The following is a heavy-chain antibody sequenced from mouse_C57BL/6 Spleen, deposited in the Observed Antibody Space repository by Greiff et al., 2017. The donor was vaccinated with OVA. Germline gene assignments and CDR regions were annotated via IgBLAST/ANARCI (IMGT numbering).Heavy chain of an antibody. J-gene: IGHJ2*01. Sequence: QVQLQQPGAELVRPGSSVKLSCKASGYTFTSYWMHWVKQRPGQGLEWIGNIYPSDSETHYNQKFKDKATLTVDKSSSTAYMQLSSLTSEDTAVYYCAKDDYNGSAFDYWGQGTTLTVSS. D-gene: IGHD1-1*01. CDR3: AKDDYNGSAFDY. CDR1: GYTFTSYW. CDR2: IYPSDSET. V-gene: IGHV1-61*01.